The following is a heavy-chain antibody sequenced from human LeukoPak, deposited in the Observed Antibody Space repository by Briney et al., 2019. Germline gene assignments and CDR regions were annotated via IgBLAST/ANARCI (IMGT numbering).Heavy chain of an antibody. V-gene: IGHV3-23*01. J-gene: IGHJ6*02. CDR3: ARDLGIAAEELLGSYYGMDV. CDR1: GFTFSSYA. D-gene: IGHD6-13*01. Sequence: PGGSLRLSCAASGFTFSSYAMSWVRQAPGKGLEWVSAISGSGGSTYYADSVKGRFTISRDNSKNSLYLQMNSLRAEDTAVYYCARDLGIAAEELLGSYYGMDVWGQGTTVTVSS. CDR2: ISGSGGST.